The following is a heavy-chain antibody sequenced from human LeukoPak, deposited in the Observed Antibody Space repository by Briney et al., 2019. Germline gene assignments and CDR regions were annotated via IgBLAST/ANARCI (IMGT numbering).Heavy chain of an antibody. J-gene: IGHJ4*02. CDR3: AREGSCSDSICLVDY. Sequence: GGSLRLSCAASGFTFSTSSMSWVRQAPGKGLEWVSSISGGSGYIYYAVSVKGRFTISRDNAKNSLYLQMNSLRAEDTAVYYCAREGSCSDSICLVDYWGQGSLVTVSS. D-gene: IGHD3-22*01. V-gene: IGHV3-21*01. CDR2: ISGGSGYI. CDR1: GFTFSTSS.